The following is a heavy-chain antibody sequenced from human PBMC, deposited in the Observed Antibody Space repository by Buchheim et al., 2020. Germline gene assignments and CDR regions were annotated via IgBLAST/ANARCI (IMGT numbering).Heavy chain of an antibody. D-gene: IGHD6-19*01. CDR1: GFTFSSYA. V-gene: IGHV3-23*01. CDR2: ISGSGGST. CDR3: AKDPYPGIAVAGTTADY. J-gene: IGHJ4*02. Sequence: EVQLLESGGGLVQPGGSLRLSCAASGFTFSSYAMSWVRQAPGKGLEWVSAISGSGGSTYYADSVKGRVTISRDNSKNTLYLPMNSLRAEDTAVYYCAKDPYPGIAVAGTTADYWGQGTL.